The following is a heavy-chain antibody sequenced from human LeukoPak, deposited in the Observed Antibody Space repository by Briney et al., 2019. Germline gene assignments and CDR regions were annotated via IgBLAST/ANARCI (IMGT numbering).Heavy chain of an antibody. Sequence: GGSLRLSCAASGFTFIGYSMNWVRQAPGKGLEWISDVGISSGTTKYADAVDGRFTITEDSAKNSVFLQMSIRRSEDTAVYYCARDHRYDFDNWGQGTLVTVSS. CDR2: VGISSGTT. D-gene: IGHD5-12*01. J-gene: IGHJ4*02. CDR3: ARDHRYDFDN. V-gene: IGHV3-48*04. CDR1: GFTFIGYS.